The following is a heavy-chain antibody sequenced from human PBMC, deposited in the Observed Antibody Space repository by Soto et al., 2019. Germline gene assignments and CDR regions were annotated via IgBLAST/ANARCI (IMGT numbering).Heavy chain of an antibody. CDR3: ARGGRGVYYYYGMDV. CDR2: ISYDGSNN. Sequence: GGSLRLSCAASGFTFSSYGMHWVRQAPGKGLEWVAGISYDGSNNYFADSVKGRFTISRDNSKNTLYLQMNSLRDEDTAVYYCARGGRGVYYYYGMDVWGQGTTVTVSS. CDR1: GFTFSSYG. J-gene: IGHJ6*02. D-gene: IGHD3-10*01. V-gene: IGHV3-30*03.